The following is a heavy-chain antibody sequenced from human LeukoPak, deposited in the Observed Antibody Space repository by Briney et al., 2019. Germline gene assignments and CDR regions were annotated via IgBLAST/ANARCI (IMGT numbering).Heavy chain of an antibody. CDR3: ARRTVGNSYYYYMDV. D-gene: IGHD1-26*01. V-gene: IGHV1-8*03. CDR2: MNPNSGHT. CDR1: GYTFISYD. Sequence: ASVKVSCKASGYTFISYDITWVRQVTGQGIEWMGWMNPNSGHTDYAQKFQGRVTITRNTSIITAYMELSSLRSEDTAVYYCARRTVGNSYYYYMDVWGKGTTVTVSS. J-gene: IGHJ6*03.